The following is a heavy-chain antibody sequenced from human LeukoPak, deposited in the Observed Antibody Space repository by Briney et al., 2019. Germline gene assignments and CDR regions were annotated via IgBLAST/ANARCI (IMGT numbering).Heavy chain of an antibody. V-gene: IGHV3-7*03. CDR1: GFTFSTYW. Sequence: GGSLRPSCAASGFTFSTYWMGWVRQAPGKGLGWLGNIKEDGSEKYYVDFVKGRFTISRDNAKNSLSLQMNSLRVEDTAVYCCARDRGWLTSDYWGQGTLVTVSS. D-gene: IGHD6-19*01. J-gene: IGHJ4*02. CDR3: ARDRGWLTSDY. CDR2: IKEDGSEK.